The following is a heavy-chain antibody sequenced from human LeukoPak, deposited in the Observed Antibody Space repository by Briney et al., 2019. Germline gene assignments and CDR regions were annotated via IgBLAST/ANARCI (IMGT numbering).Heavy chain of an antibody. V-gene: IGHV4-59*02. Sequence: SETLSPTCSVSGGSVSNYYWNWIRQVPGKGLEWIGFIYYSERATYNPSLKSRVTISINTSKNQFSLKLTSVTAADTAVYYCARVSCTSTSCPGWIDPWGQGTLVTVSS. CDR2: IYYSERA. J-gene: IGHJ5*02. D-gene: IGHD2-2*01. CDR1: GGSVSNYY. CDR3: ARVSCTSTSCPGWIDP.